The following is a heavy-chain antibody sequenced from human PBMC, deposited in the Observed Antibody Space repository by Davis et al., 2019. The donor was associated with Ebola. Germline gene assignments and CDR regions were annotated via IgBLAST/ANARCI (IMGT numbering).Heavy chain of an antibody. CDR2: IYYSGST. D-gene: IGHD2-2*02. J-gene: IGHJ5*02. CDR3: ARHPIPAAILVGWFDP. Sequence: SETLSLTCAVYGGSLSGYYWGWIRQPPGKGLEWIGSIYYSGSTYYNPSLKSRVTISVDTSKNQFSLKLSSVTAADTAVYYCARHPIPAAILVGWFDPWGQGTLVTVSS. V-gene: IGHV4-39*01. CDR1: GGSLSGYY.